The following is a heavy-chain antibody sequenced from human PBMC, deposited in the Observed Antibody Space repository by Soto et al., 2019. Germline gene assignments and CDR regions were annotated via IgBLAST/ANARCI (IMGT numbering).Heavy chain of an antibody. V-gene: IGHV1-69*04. D-gene: IGHD3-3*01. Sequence: VKVSCKASGGTFSSYTISWVRQAPGQGLEWMGRIIPILGIANYAQKFQGRVTITADKSTSTAYMELSSLRSEDTAVYYCAREFPGTIFGVVTSDDAFDIWGQGTMVTVSS. CDR2: IIPILGIA. CDR3: AREFPGTIFGVVTSDDAFDI. CDR1: GGTFSSYT. J-gene: IGHJ3*02.